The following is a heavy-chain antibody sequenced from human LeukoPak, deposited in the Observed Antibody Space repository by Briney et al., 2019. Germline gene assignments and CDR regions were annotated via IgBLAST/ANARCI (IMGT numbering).Heavy chain of an antibody. D-gene: IGHD6-19*01. CDR3: ARVSTVAGTLDY. CDR1: GYTFTSYD. J-gene: IGHJ4*02. V-gene: IGHV7-4-1*02. CDR2: INTNTGNP. Sequence: ASVKVSCKASGYTFTSYDINWVRQATGQGLEWMGWINTNTGNPTYAQGFPGHFVFSLDTSVGTAYLQISSLKAEDTAMYYCARVSTVAGTLDYWGQGTLVTVSS.